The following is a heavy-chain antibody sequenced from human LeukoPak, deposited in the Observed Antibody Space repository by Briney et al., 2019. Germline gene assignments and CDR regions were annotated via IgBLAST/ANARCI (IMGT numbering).Heavy chain of an antibody. D-gene: IGHD1-1*01. CDR3: ARGLSTTGPNDY. V-gene: IGHV3-64*01. Sequence: GGSLRLSCAASGFTFSSYAMHWVRQAPGKGLEYVSAISSNGGSTYYANSVKGRFTISRDNSKNTLYLQMGSLRAEDMAVYYCARGLSTTGPNDYWGQGTLVTVSS. CDR1: GFTFSSYA. J-gene: IGHJ4*02. CDR2: ISSNGGST.